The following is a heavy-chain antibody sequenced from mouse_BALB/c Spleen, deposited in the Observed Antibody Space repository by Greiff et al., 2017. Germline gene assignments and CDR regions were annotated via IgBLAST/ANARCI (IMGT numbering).Heavy chain of an antibody. CDR3: ARHVASGPDYFDY. J-gene: IGHJ2*01. D-gene: IGHD6-1*01. CDR1: GFTFSSYY. Sequence: EVMLVESGGGLVKLGGSLKLSCAASGFTFSSYYMSWVRQTPEKRLELVAAINSNGGSTYYPDTVKGRFTISRDNAKNTLYLQMSSLKSEDTALYYCARHVASGPDYFDYWGQGTTLTVSS. V-gene: IGHV5-6-2*01. CDR2: INSNGGST.